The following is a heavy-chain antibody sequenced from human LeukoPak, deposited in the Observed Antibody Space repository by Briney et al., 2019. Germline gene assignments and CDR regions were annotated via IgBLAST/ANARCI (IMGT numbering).Heavy chain of an antibody. Sequence: GASVKVSCKASGYTFTGYYMHWVRQAPGQGLEWMGWINPNSGGTNYAQKFQGRVTMTRDTSISTAYMELSRLRSDDTAAYYCARPIDYYGSGSYYNNWGQGTLVTVSS. J-gene: IGHJ4*02. CDR3: ARPIDYYGSGSYYNN. CDR1: GYTFTGYY. V-gene: IGHV1-2*02. D-gene: IGHD3-10*01. CDR2: INPNSGGT.